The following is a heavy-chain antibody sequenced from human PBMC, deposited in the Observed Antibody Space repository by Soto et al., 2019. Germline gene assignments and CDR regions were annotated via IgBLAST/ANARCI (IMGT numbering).Heavy chain of an antibody. D-gene: IGHD3-3*01. CDR1: GDSISSSTYY. J-gene: IGHJ4*02. CDR3: ARGHGGITVFGAPGHFDY. Sequence: SETLSLTCTVSGDSISSSTYYWGWIRQPPGKGLEWIGSISYNGNTYYNPSLKSRVTISVDTSKNQFSLKLSSVTAADTAVYYCARGHGGITVFGAPGHFDYWDQGTLVTVSS. V-gene: IGHV4-39*01. CDR2: ISYNGNT.